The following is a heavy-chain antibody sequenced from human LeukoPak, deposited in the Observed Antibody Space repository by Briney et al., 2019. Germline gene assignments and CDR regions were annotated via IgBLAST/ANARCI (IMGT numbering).Heavy chain of an antibody. D-gene: IGHD6-13*01. Sequence: GGSLRLSCAASGFSFSNYWMHWVRQAPGKGLEWVAFIRYDGSNKYYADSVKGRFTISRDNSRNTLYLQMNSLRAEDTAVYYCALGYAAAGPSVRPWGQGTLVTVSS. CDR3: ALGYAAAGPSVRP. J-gene: IGHJ5*02. CDR2: IRYDGSNK. V-gene: IGHV3-30*02. CDR1: GFSFSNYW.